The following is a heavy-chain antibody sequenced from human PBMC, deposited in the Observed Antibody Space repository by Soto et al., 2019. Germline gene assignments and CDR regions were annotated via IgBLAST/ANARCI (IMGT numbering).Heavy chain of an antibody. V-gene: IGHV3-11*01. D-gene: IGHD6-13*01. Sequence: GGALGLSCAASGFTFSDYYKSLIRQAPGKGLEGVSYISSSGSTIYYADSVKGRFTISRDNAKNSLYLQMNSLRAEDTAVYYCARDRGSGAAAGTSDNDAFDIWGQGTMVTVSS. CDR3: ARDRGSGAAAGTSDNDAFDI. CDR2: ISSSGSTI. J-gene: IGHJ3*02. CDR1: GFTFSDYY.